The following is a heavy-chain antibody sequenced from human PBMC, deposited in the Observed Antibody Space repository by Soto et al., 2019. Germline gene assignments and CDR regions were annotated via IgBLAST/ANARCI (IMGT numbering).Heavy chain of an antibody. D-gene: IGHD3-10*01. V-gene: IGHV3-23*01. J-gene: IGHJ3*02. Sequence: GGSLRLSCAASGFTFSSYAMSCVSQAPGKGLEGVSAISGSGGITYYADSVNGRFTISRDNSKNTLYMQMNSLRAEDTAVYYCAKAIRGVYASDSWGEGTRVPVSS. CDR1: GFTFSSYA. CDR3: AKAIRGVYASDS. CDR2: ISGSGGIT.